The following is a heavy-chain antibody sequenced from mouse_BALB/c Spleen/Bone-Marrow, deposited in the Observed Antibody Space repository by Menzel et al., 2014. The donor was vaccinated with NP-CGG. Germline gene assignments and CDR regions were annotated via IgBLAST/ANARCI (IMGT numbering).Heavy chain of an antibody. CDR3: ARDMGDY. CDR1: GLTFSDYY. Sequence: EGQVVESGGGLMKPGGSLKLSCAASGLTFSDYYMHWVRQTPEKRLEWVATISDGGTYSYYADSVKGRFTISRDNAKSNIYLQMNSLKSEDTAMYYCARDMGDYWGKGTTLTVSS. V-gene: IGHV5-4*02. D-gene: IGHD1-1*02. J-gene: IGHJ2*01. CDR2: ISDGGTYS.